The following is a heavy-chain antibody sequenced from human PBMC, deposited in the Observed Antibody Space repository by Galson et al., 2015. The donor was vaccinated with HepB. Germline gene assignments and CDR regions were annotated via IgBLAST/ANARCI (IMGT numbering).Heavy chain of an antibody. V-gene: IGHV3-23*01. J-gene: IGHJ6*02. CDR1: GFTFSNYA. CDR3: ANGVMVRDDTDV. Sequence: SLRLSCAASGFTFSNYAMSWVRQAPGKGLEWVSAISGSGGSTYYADSVKGRFTISRDNSKNTLYLQMNSLRAEDTAVYYCANGVMVRDDTDVSGHGTTVTVSS. D-gene: IGHD3-10*01. CDR2: ISGSGGST.